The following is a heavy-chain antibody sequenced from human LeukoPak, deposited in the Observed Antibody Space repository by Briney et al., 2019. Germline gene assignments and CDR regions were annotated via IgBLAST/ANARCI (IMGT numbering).Heavy chain of an antibody. Sequence: GGSLRLSCAASGFTFSSYAMSWVRQAPGKGLEWVSAISGSGGSTYYADSVKGRFTISRDNSKNTLYLQMNSLRAEDTAVYYCAKEWYDILTGYPGFFDYWGQGTLVTVSS. CDR2: ISGSGGST. D-gene: IGHD3-9*01. CDR1: GFTFSSYA. CDR3: AKEWYDILTGYPGFFDY. J-gene: IGHJ4*02. V-gene: IGHV3-23*01.